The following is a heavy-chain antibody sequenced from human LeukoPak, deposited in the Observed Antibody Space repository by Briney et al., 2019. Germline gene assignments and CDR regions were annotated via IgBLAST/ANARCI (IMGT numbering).Heavy chain of an antibody. D-gene: IGHD6-19*01. J-gene: IGHJ3*02. CDR2: INWDGGST. V-gene: IGHV3-20*04. CDR1: GFTFDDYG. CDR3: ARTDSSAGWSDDAFDI. Sequence: GGSLRLSCAASGFTFDDYGMSWARQAPGKGLEWVSGINWDGGSTGYADSVKGRFTISRDNAKNFLYLQMNSLRAEDTALYYCARTDSSAGWSDDAFDIWGQGTMVTVSS.